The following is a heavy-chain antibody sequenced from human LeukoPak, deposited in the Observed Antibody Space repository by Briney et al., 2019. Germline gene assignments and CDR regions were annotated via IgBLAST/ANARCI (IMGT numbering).Heavy chain of an antibody. CDR3: ARDRLHYDSLTGYPAD. J-gene: IGHJ4*02. V-gene: IGHV3-23*01. CDR2: ISGRGGST. Sequence: GGSLRLSCAASGFTFSSYAMTWVRQAPGKGLEWVSVISGRGGSTHYADSVKGRFTISRVNSKNTLYLQMNSLRAEDTAVYYCARDRLHYDSLTGYPADWGQGTLVTVSS. D-gene: IGHD3-9*01. CDR1: GFTFSSYA.